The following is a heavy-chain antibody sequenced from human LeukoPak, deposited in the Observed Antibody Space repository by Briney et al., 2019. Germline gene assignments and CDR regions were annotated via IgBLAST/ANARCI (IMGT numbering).Heavy chain of an antibody. CDR1: GGTFSSYA. Sequence: ASVKVSCKASGGTFSSYAISWVRQAPGQGLEWMGGIIPIFGTANYAQKFQGRVTITADESTSTAYMELSSLRSEDTAVYYCASGAPRPGIAVAGTATPLDYWGQGTLVTVSS. CDR2: IIPIFGTA. D-gene: IGHD6-19*01. CDR3: ASGAPRPGIAVAGTATPLDY. V-gene: IGHV1-69*13. J-gene: IGHJ4*02.